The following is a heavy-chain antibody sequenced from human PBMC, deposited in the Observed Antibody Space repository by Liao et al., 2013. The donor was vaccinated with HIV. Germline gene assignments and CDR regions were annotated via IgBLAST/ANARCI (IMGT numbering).Heavy chain of an antibody. J-gene: IGHJ6*03. Sequence: QVQLQESGPGLVKPSETLSLTCTVSGASISSSYWSWIRQPPGKGLEWIGYIYYSGNTKYNPSLKSRVTISVDTSKNQFSLKLSSVTAADTAVYYCARLYYDFWSGSIDYYYYMDVWGKGTTVTVSS. CDR1: GASISSSY. V-gene: IGHV4-59*01. CDR3: ARLYYDFWSGSIDYYYYMDV. CDR2: IYYSGNT. D-gene: IGHD3-3*01.